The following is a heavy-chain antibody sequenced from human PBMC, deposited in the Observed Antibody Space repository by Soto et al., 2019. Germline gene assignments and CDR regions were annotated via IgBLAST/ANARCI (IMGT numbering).Heavy chain of an antibody. CDR1: GYTLTELS. V-gene: IGHV1-24*01. CDR3: ATGPYDILTGYYFGGAFDI. CDR2: FDPEDGET. J-gene: IGHJ3*02. D-gene: IGHD3-9*01. Sequence: ASVKVSCKVSGYTLTELSMHWVRHAPGEGXEWMGGFDPEDGETIYAQKFQGRVTMTEDTSTDTAYMELSSLRPEDTAVYYCATGPYDILTGYYFGGAFDIWGQGIMVTVSS.